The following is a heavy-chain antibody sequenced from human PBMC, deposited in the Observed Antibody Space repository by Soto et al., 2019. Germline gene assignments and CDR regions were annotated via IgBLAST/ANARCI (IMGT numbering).Heavy chain of an antibody. V-gene: IGHV3-23*01. Sequence: PWGSLRISCEASGFTFGDYAMTWFRQAPGKGLEWVSGMSGVARSTFYADSVRDRFTISRDNSKNTLYLQMNSLRAEDTAVYYRAIFPLPGKSHEHYDGIDGWGQGTTVTVSS. CDR3: AIFPLPGKSHEHYDGIDG. CDR2: MSGVARST. J-gene: IGHJ6*02. CDR1: GFTFGDYA.